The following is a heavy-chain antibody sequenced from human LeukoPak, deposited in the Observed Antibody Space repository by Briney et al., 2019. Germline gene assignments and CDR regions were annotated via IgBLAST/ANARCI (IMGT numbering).Heavy chain of an antibody. CDR2: ISYDGSNK. Sequence: GGSLRLSCAASGFTFSSYAMHWVRQAPGKGLEWVAVISYDGSNKYYADSVKGRFTISRDNSKNTLYLQMNSLRAEDTAVYYCARDAPSAEQILLWFGELLYGPGGPPKYWGQGTLVTVSS. CDR1: GFTFSSYA. D-gene: IGHD3-10*01. CDR3: ARDAPSAEQILLWFGELLYGPGGPPKY. J-gene: IGHJ4*02. V-gene: IGHV3-30-3*01.